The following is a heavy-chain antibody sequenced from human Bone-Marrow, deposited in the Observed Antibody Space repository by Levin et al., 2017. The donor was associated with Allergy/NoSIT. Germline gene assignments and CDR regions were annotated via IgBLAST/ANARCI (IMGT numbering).Heavy chain of an antibody. CDR3: TIEGLWSNYYYYMDV. D-gene: IGHD2/OR15-2a*01. V-gene: IGHV3-15*01. J-gene: IGHJ6*03. CDR1: GFIFSNAW. CDR2: IKSKTDGVTT. Sequence: PGESLKISCAASGFIFSNAWMTWVRQAPGKGLEWVGRIKSKTDGVTTDYAAPVKDRFIVSRDDSKNTVYLQMNSLKTEDTAVYYCTIEGLWSNYYYYMDVWGKGTTVTVSS.